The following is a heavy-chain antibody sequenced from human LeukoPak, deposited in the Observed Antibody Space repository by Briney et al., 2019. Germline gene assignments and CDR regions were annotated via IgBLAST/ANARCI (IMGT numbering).Heavy chain of an antibody. CDR2: IYYSGST. J-gene: IGHJ4*02. D-gene: IGHD5-18*01. V-gene: IGHV4-30-4*08. Sequence: PSETLSLTCTISGGSISSGDYYWSWIRQPPGKGLEWIGYIYYSGSTYYNPSLKSRVTISVDTSKNQLSLKLSSVTAADTAVYYCASGYSYGYLDYWGQGTLVTVSS. CDR3: ASGYSYGYLDY. CDR1: GGSISSGDYY.